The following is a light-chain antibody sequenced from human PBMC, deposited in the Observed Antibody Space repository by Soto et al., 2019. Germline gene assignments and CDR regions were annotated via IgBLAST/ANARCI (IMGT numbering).Light chain of an antibody. J-gene: IGLJ1*01. V-gene: IGLV2-14*01. Sequence: SLPSAVSGSRGQSVSIYCTGNISDVGSYNYVSWYQQHPGKAPKLMIYEVSNRPSGVSNRFSGSKSGNTASLTISGLQAEDEADYYRRSYTSSSTLVFGTGTKLTVL. CDR1: ISDVGSYNY. CDR3: RSYTSSSTLV. CDR2: EVS.